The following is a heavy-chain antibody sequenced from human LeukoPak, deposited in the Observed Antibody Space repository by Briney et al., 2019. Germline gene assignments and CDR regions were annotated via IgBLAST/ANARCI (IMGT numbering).Heavy chain of an antibody. CDR1: GGTFSSYA. CDR3: ARGIAVAGPEYYFDY. V-gene: IGHV1-69*04. D-gene: IGHD6-19*01. J-gene: IGHJ4*02. CDR2: IIPILGIA. Sequence: SVKVSCKASGGTFSSYAISWVRQAPGQGLEWMGRIIPILGIANYAQKFLGRVTITADKSTSTAYMELSSLRSEDTAVYYCARGIAVAGPEYYFDYWGQGTLVTVSS.